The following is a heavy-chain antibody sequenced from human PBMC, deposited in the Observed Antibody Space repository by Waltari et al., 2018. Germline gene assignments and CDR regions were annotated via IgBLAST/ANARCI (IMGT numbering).Heavy chain of an antibody. J-gene: IGHJ6*02. V-gene: IGHV3-30*04. CDR1: EFTFSSYA. D-gene: IGHD3-22*01. Sequence: QVQLVAFGGGVVQPGRCLRLSCAASEFTFSSYAMHWVRQAPGKGLEWVAVISYNGRNIYYVDSVKGRFTISRDNSKKMLYLQMNSLRAEDTAVYYCARDYCDRTNCHGMDVWGQGTTVTVSS. CDR2: ISYNGRNI. CDR3: ARDYCDRTNCHGMDV.